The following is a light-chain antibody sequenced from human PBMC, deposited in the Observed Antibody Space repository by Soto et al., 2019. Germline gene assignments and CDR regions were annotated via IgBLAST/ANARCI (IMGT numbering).Light chain of an antibody. CDR2: NNN. CDR1: SSNIGSNT. J-gene: IGLJ3*02. CDR3: AAWDDRLNGRV. V-gene: IGLV1-44*01. Sequence: QSVLTQPRSASGTPGQRVTISCSGSSSNIGSNTVNWYQQLPGTAPKLLISNNNQRPSGVPDRFSGSKSGTSASLAISGLQSDDEATYYCAAWDDRLNGRVFGGGTKLTVL.